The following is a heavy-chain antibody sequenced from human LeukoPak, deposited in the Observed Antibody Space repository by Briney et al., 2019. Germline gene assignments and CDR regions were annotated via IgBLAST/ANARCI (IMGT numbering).Heavy chain of an antibody. D-gene: IGHD1-1*01. V-gene: IGHV3-23*01. Sequence: GGSLRLSCAASGLTFRSYGMGWVRQAPGKGLEWVSSITSSGTTNYAEFVKDRFVISRDNSKDTLFLQMNSLRVEDTAVYYCANTGSYSIYWGQGTLVTASS. CDR3: ANTGSYSIY. CDR1: GLTFRSYG. J-gene: IGHJ4*02. CDR2: ITSSGTT.